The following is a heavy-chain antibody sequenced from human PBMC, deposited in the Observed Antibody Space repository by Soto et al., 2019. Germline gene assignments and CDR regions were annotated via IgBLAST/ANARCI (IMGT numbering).Heavy chain of an antibody. J-gene: IGHJ6*02. CDR3: ARRAFIEVAGPRSGYYGMDV. CDR2: IYHSGST. Sequence: PSETLSLTCAVSGGSISSGGYSWSWIRQPPGKGPEWIGYIYHSGSTYYNPSLKSRVTISVDRSKNQFSLKLSSVTAADTAVYYCARRAFIEVAGPRSGYYGMDVWGQGTTVTVSS. CDR1: GGSISSGGYS. V-gene: IGHV4-30-2*01. D-gene: IGHD6-19*01.